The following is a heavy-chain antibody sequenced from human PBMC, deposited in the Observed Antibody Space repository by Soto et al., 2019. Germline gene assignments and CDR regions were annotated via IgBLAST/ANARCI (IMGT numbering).Heavy chain of an antibody. D-gene: IGHD3-22*01. Sequence: PGGSLRLSCAASGFTFSSYNMNWARQAPGKGLEWVSSISSSSDYIHYTDSVKGRFTISRDNAQNSLFLQMNSLRAEDTAIYYCARDPIYDSSGSWGQGTLVTVSS. CDR1: GFTFSSYN. J-gene: IGHJ4*02. CDR2: ISSSSDYI. CDR3: ARDPIYDSSGS. V-gene: IGHV3-21*06.